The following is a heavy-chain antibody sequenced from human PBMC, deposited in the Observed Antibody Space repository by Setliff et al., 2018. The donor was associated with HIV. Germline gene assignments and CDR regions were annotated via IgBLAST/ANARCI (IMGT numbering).Heavy chain of an antibody. CDR1: GYTFNNYY. CDR3: ARVVDRDYDFWSAYEY. J-gene: IGHJ4*02. Sequence: GASVKVSCKASGYTFNNYYMHWVRQAPGQGLEWMGIINPSDNRTYYAQKFQGRVTMTRDTSLSTAYMELSWLTSDDTAVYYCARVVDRDYDFWSAYEYWGQGTMVTVSS. V-gene: IGHV1-46*02. D-gene: IGHD3-3*01. CDR2: INPSDNRT.